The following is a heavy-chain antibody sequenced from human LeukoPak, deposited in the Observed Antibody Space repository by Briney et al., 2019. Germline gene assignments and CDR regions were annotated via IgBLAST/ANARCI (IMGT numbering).Heavy chain of an antibody. Sequence: PGGSLRLSCAASGFTFSSYGMSWVRQAPGKGLEWVSAISGSGGSTYYADSVKGRFTISRDNSKNTLYLQMNSLRAEDTAVYYCAKASDGWLYREYYFDYWGQGTLVTVSS. CDR3: AKASDGWLYREYYFDY. CDR2: ISGSGGST. D-gene: IGHD3-22*01. CDR1: GFTFSSYG. V-gene: IGHV3-23*01. J-gene: IGHJ4*02.